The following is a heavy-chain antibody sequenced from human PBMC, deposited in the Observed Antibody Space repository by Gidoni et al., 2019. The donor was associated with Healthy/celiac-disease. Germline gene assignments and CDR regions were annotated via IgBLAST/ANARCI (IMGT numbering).Heavy chain of an antibody. J-gene: IGHJ4*02. CDR3: ARESRRITGGVNGYSSGWYVQDY. CDR1: GASVSSNSPA. Sequence: QVQLQQSGPGLVKPSQTLSLTCPIPGASVSSNSPAWNWIRQSPSRGLEWLGRTYYRSKWYNDYAVSVKSRITINPDTSKNQFSLQLNSVTPEDTAVYYCARESRRITGGVNGYSSGWYVQDYWGQGTLVTVSS. CDR2: TYYRSKWYN. D-gene: IGHD6-19*01. V-gene: IGHV6-1*01.